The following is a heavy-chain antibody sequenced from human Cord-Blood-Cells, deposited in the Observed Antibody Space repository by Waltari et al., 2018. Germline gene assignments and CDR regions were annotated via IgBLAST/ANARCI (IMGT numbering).Heavy chain of an antibody. CDR3: ARGGSVAGNHYYYGMDV. CDR1: GGSFSGYY. J-gene: IGHJ6*02. CDR2: INHSGST. D-gene: IGHD6-19*01. Sequence: QVQLQQWGAGRLKPSETLSLTCAAYGGSFSGYYWGWIRQPPGKGLEWIGEINHSGSTNYNPSLKSRVTISVDTSKNQFSLKLSSVTAADTAVYYCARGGSVAGNHYYYGMDVWGQGTTVTVSS. V-gene: IGHV4-34*01.